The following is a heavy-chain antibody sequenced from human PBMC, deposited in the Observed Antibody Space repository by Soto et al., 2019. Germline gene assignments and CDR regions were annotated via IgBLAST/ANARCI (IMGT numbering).Heavy chain of an antibody. CDR1: GLTFSNAW. CDR2: IRSHGAGGTA. Sequence: EVQLVESGGDLVEPGGSLRLSCVASGLTFSNAWMNWIRQSPGKGLEWIGRIRSHGAGGTAEYAAPVKDRFTISRNDSENTLYLQMNSLKIEDTGVYYCTPHWVGNWFDPWGQGTLVTVSS. CDR3: TPHWVGNWFDP. V-gene: IGHV3-15*01. D-gene: IGHD1-26*01. J-gene: IGHJ5*02.